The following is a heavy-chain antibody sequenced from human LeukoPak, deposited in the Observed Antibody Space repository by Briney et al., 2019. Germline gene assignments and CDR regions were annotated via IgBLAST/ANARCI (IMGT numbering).Heavy chain of an antibody. J-gene: IGHJ4*02. D-gene: IGHD4-23*01. CDR2: ISNDGSGT. CDR1: GFSFSYYG. V-gene: IGHV3-74*01. Sequence: PGGSFRLSCAASGFSFSYYGMHWVRQAPGKGLVLVSRISNDGSGTSHADSVQGRFTISRDNAKNTLYLQMNSLRVEDTAVYYCARDMDEDYSGNTLDYWGRGTLVTVSS. CDR3: ARDMDEDYSGNTLDY.